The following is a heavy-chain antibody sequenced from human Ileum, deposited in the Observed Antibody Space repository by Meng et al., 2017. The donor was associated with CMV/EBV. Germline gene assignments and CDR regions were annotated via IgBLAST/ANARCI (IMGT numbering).Heavy chain of an antibody. J-gene: IGHJ5*02. Sequence: VSNGSISSGAHYWSWIRQHPGKGLEWIGYIYYSGNTYYNPSLQSRATISVDTSQNSFSLRLSSVTAADTAVYYCARLRAGISCFDPWGQGALVTVSS. CDR1: NGSISSGAHY. CDR3: ARLRAGISCFDP. V-gene: IGHV4-31*02. CDR2: IYYSGNT. D-gene: IGHD6-19*01.